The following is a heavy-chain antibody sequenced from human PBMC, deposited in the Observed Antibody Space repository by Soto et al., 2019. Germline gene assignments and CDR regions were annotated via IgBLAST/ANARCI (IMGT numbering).Heavy chain of an antibody. Sequence: SETLSLTCAVYGGSFSGYYWSWIRQPPGKGLEWIGEINHSGSTNYNPSLKSRVTISVDTSKNQFSLKLSSVTAADTAVYYCARGGVGVTTHYYYYYYGMDVWGQGTTVTVFS. D-gene: IGHD4-17*01. CDR3: ARGGVGVTTHYYYYYYGMDV. V-gene: IGHV4-34*01. J-gene: IGHJ6*02. CDR2: INHSGST. CDR1: GGSFSGYY.